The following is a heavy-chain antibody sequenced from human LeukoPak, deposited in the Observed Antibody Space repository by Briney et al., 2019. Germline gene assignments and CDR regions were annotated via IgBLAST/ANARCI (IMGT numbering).Heavy chain of an antibody. J-gene: IGHJ4*02. CDR1: GGSFSGCY. CDR3: AEYSSGWTNDY. CDR2: INHSGST. V-gene: IGHV4-34*01. D-gene: IGHD6-19*01. Sequence: PSETLSLTCAVYGGSFSGCYWSWIRQPPGKGLEWIGEINHSGSTNYNPSLKSRVTISVDTSKNQFSLKLSSVTAADTAVYYCAEYSSGWTNDYWGQGTLVTVSS.